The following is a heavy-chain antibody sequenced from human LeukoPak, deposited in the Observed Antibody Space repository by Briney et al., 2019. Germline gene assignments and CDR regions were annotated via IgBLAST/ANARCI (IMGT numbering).Heavy chain of an antibody. D-gene: IGHD6-19*01. V-gene: IGHV1-8*03. J-gene: IGHJ6*03. Sequence: ASVKVSCKASGYTFTSYDINWVRQATGQGLEWMGWMNPNSGNTGYAQKFQGRVTITRNTSISTAYMELSSLRAEDTAVYYCARAEFIAVAGYCYYYMDVWGKGTTVTISS. CDR2: MNPNSGNT. CDR1: GYTFTSYD. CDR3: ARAEFIAVAGYCYYYMDV.